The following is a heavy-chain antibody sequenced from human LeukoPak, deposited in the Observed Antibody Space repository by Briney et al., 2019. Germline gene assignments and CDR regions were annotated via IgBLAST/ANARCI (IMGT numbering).Heavy chain of an antibody. CDR2: IYSGGST. D-gene: IGHD3-16*01. V-gene: IGHV3-53*04. CDR3: AQGGVIDY. CDR1: RLTFSDCA. Sequence: PGGSLRLSCAASRLTFSDCAMTWVRQAPGKGLEWVSVIYSGGSTYYADSVKGRFTISRHNSKNTLYLQMNSLRAEDTAVYYCAQGGVIDYWGQGTLVTVSS. J-gene: IGHJ4*02.